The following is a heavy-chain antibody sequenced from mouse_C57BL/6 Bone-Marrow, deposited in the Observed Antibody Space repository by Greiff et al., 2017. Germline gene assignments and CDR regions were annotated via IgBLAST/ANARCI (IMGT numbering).Heavy chain of an antibody. J-gene: IGHJ2*01. Sequence: EVKLVESGGGLVQPGESLKLSCESNEYAFPSHDMSWVRKTPEKRLELVAAINSDGGSTYYPDTMERRFTISRDNTKKTLYLQMSSLRSEDTALYYCARQSTIPTSKDYWGQGTTLTVSS. V-gene: IGHV5-2*01. D-gene: IGHD2-12*01. CDR1: EYAFPSHD. CDR2: INSDGGST. CDR3: ARQSTIPTSKDY.